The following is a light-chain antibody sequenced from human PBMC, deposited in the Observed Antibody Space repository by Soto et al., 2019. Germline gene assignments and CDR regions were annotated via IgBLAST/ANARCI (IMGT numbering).Light chain of an antibody. CDR1: QSVSTF. CDR2: DVS. Sequence: EIVLTQLPATLSLSPGERATLSCKASQSVSTFLAWYQQKPGQAPRLLMYDVSRRATGSPTRFSGSGSGTDFTLTITSLEPEDFAGYYCQQRINWPLTFGGGTKVEIK. V-gene: IGKV3-11*01. J-gene: IGKJ4*01. CDR3: QQRINWPLT.